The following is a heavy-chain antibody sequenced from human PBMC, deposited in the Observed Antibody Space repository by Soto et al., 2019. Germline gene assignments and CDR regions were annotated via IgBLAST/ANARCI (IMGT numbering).Heavy chain of an antibody. CDR1: GGSISSYY. CDR2: IYYSGST. J-gene: IGHJ6*02. V-gene: IGHV4-59*01. D-gene: IGHD6-19*01. Sequence: SETLSLTCTVSGGSISSYYWSWIRQPPGKGLERIGYIYYSGSTNYNPSLKSRVTISVDTSKNQFSLKLSSVTAADTAVYYCARSGYSSGWYLYYYYGMDVWGQGTTVT. CDR3: ARSGYSSGWYLYYYYGMDV.